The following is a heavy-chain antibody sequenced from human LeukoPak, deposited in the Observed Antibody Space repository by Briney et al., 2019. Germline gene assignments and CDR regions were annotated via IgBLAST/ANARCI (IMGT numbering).Heavy chain of an antibody. D-gene: IGHD3-22*01. J-gene: IGHJ4*02. CDR1: GFTFSNYW. V-gene: IGHV3-74*01. Sequence: GGSLRLCCAASGFTFSNYWMSWVRQAPGKGLVWVSRINSDGSSRHYADSVKGRFTISRDNAKNTLHLQMTSLRAEDTAVYYCARGGPDSSDYSSLFDYWGRGILVTVSS. CDR3: ARGGPDSSDYSSLFDY. CDR2: INSDGSSR.